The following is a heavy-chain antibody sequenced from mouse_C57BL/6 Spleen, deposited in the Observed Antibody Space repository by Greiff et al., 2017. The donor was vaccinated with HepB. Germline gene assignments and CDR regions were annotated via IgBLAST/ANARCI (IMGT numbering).Heavy chain of an antibody. D-gene: IGHD1-1*01. CDR3: ARSGSKSFFDY. V-gene: IGHV1-80*01. CDR2: IYPGDGDT. CDR1: GYAFSSYW. J-gene: IGHJ2*01. Sequence: VQLQQPGAELVKPGASVKISCKASGYAFSSYWMNWVKQRPGKGLEWIGQIYPGDGDTNYNGKFKGKATLTADKSSSTAYMQLSSLTSEDSAVYFCARSGSKSFFDYWGQGTTLTVSS.